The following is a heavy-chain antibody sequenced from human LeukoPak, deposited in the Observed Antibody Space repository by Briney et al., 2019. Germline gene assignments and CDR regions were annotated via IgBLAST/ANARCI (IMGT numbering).Heavy chain of an antibody. J-gene: IGHJ4*02. D-gene: IGHD5-12*01. V-gene: IGHV3-48*03. CDR3: ARGSYTGFDLYFDY. CDR2: ISSNSRTI. CDR1: GFSFSTQE. Sequence: GGSLRLSCATSGFSFSTQEMTWVRQAPGKGLEWVSYISSNSRTIYYADSVKGRFTIPRDNTRNSVFLQLNSLRVEDTGFYYCARGSYTGFDLYFDYWGQGTLVTVSS.